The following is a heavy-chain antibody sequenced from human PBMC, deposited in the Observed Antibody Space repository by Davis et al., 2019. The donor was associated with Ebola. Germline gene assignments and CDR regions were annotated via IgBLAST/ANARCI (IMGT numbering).Heavy chain of an antibody. Sequence: MPSETLSLTCAVYGGSFSGYYWSWIRQPPGKGLEWIGEINHSGSTNYNPSLKSRVTISVDTSKNQFSLKLSSVTAADTAVYYCASRNKYCSSTSCPRAFDYWGQGTLVTVSS. V-gene: IGHV4-34*01. CDR3: ASRNKYCSSTSCPRAFDY. CDR2: INHSGST. CDR1: GGSFSGYY. D-gene: IGHD2-2*01. J-gene: IGHJ4*02.